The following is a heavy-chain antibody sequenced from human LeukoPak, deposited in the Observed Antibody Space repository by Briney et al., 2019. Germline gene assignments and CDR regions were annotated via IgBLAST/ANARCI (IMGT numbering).Heavy chain of an antibody. Sequence: ASVKVSCKASGGTFSSYAISWVRQAPGQGLEWMGWISAYNGNTNYAQKLQGRVTMTTDTSTSTAYMELRSLRSDDTAVYYCARWRGTDYFDYWGQGTLVTVPS. CDR2: ISAYNGNT. J-gene: IGHJ4*02. CDR1: GGTFSSYA. V-gene: IGHV1-18*01. CDR3: ARWRGTDYFDY. D-gene: IGHD6-25*01.